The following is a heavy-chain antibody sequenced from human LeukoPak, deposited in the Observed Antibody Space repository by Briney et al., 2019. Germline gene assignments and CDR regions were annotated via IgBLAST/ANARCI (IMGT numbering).Heavy chain of an antibody. V-gene: IGHV4-4*07. J-gene: IGHJ6*02. CDR1: GGSISSYY. CDR3: ARDAGSALLWFGELWHYYYYGMDV. D-gene: IGHD3-10*01. CDR2: IYTSGSI. Sequence: SETLSLTCTVSGGSISSYYWSWIRQPAGKGLEWIGRIYTSGSINYNPSLKSRVTMSVDTSKNQFSLKLSSVTAADTAVYYCARDAGSALLWFGELWHYYYYGMDVWGQGTTVTVSS.